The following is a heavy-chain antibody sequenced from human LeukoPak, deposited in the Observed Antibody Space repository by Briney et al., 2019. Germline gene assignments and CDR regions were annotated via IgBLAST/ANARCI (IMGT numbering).Heavy chain of an antibody. CDR3: ARGGFLRYYYDSSGYYY. V-gene: IGHV1-18*01. CDR2: ISAYDGNT. D-gene: IGHD3-22*01. CDR1: GYSFTNYG. Sequence: ASVKVSCKASGYSFTNYGISWVRQAPGQGLEWMGWISAYDGNTNYAQKLQGRVTMTRNTSISTAYMELSSLRSEDTAVYYCARGGFLRYYYDSSGYYYWGQGTLVTVSS. J-gene: IGHJ4*02.